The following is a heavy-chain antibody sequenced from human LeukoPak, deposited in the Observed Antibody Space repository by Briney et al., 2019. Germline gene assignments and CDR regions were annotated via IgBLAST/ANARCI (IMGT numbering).Heavy chain of an antibody. CDR2: IFYSGNT. J-gene: IGHJ4*02. V-gene: IGHV4-39*01. CDR3: ARLRASHCSDY. Sequence: LETLSLTCTVSGVSISSSSYYWGWIRQPPWKALEWIGSIFYSGNTYYTPSLKSRVTLSIDTSKNQFSLKLSSVTAADTAVYYCARLRASHCSDYWGQGTPVTVSS. D-gene: IGHD2-2*01. CDR1: GVSISSSSYY.